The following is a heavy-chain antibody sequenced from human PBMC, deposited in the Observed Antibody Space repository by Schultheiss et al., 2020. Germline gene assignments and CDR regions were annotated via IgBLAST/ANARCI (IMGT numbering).Heavy chain of an antibody. Sequence: KISCKASGGTFSSYAISWVRQAPGQGLEWMGGIIPIFGTANYAQKFQGRVTITADESTSTAYMELSSLRSEDTAVYYCARPMVRGVIMGWFDPWGQGTLVTVSS. CDR2: IIPIFGTA. D-gene: IGHD3-10*01. J-gene: IGHJ5*02. V-gene: IGHV1-69*01. CDR1: GGTFSSYA. CDR3: ARPMVRGVIMGWFDP.